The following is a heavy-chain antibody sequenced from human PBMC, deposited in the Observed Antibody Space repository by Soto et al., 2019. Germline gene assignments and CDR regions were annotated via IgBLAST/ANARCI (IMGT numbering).Heavy chain of an antibody. D-gene: IGHD3-22*01. CDR3: ASLEYSSGYY. V-gene: IGHV3-30*03. J-gene: IGHJ4*02. Sequence: GGSLRLGCEASGFSFSSFGIHGVRQAPGNGLEWVAAISYDGSGKYYEDSVKGRFTISRDNSKNTLYLQMNSLTAEDTALYYCASLEYSSGYYWGQGTLVTVSS. CDR2: ISYDGSGK. CDR1: GFSFSSFG.